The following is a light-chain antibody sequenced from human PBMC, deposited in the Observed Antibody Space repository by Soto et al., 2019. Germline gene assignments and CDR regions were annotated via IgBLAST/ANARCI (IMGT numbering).Light chain of an antibody. CDR1: QNISTS. J-gene: IGKJ2*01. CDR2: DAS. V-gene: IGKV3-11*01. CDR3: LHRSEGEGYT. Sequence: EIVLTQSPATLSLSPGQRATLSCGASQNISTSLAWYQQKPGQPPSLLISDASNRVTGVPARFNGRGSGTDFTLTISSLEPEDFAVYYCLHRSEGEGYTFGPGTRLEIK.